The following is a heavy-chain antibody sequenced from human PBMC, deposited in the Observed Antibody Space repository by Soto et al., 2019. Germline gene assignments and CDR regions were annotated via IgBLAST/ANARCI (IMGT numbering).Heavy chain of an antibody. CDR2: IFPRDSDT. V-gene: IGHV5-51*01. Sequence: RQMPGKGLEWMGIIFPRDSDTRYRPSFQGQVTISADRSTTTAYLQWYSLKASDTAMYYCARSYYDSSGYYYDMDYWGQGTLVTVSS. D-gene: IGHD3-22*01. J-gene: IGHJ4*02. CDR3: ARSYYDSSGYYYDMDY.